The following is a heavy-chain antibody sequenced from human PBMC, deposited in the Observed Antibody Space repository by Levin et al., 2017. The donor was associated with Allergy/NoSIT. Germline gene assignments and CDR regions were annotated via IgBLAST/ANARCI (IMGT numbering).Heavy chain of an antibody. CDR3: ARHIQVDHLWVAGPYYGMDV. D-gene: IGHD6-19*01. Sequence: SETLSLTCTVSGGSISSSSYYWGWIRQPPGKGLEWIGSIYYSGSTYYNPSLKSRVTISVDTSKNQFSLKLSSVTAADTAVYYCARHIQVDHLWVAGPYYGMDVWGQGTTVTVSS. V-gene: IGHV4-39*01. CDR2: IYYSGST. CDR1: GGSISSSSYY. J-gene: IGHJ6*02.